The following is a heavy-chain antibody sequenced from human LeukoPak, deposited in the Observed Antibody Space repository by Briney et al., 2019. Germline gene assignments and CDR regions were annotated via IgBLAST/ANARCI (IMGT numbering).Heavy chain of an antibody. D-gene: IGHD1-1*01. Sequence: KPSETLSLTCTASGGSISSYYWSWIRQSPGKGLEWIGYISYTGSTNYNPSPSSRVTISLDTSKNQFSLKLTSVTAADTAIYYCARDKSLGGNWYGNDYWGQGTLVTVSS. CDR2: ISYTGST. V-gene: IGHV4-59*01. CDR1: GGSISSYY. J-gene: IGHJ4*02. CDR3: ARDKSLGGNWYGNDY.